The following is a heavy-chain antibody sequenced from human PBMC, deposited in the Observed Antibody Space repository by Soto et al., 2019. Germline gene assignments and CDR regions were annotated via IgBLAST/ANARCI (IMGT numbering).Heavy chain of an antibody. CDR1: GFTFSSYG. V-gene: IGHV3-30*18. CDR3: AKDIRTTVTTAYFQH. Sequence: QVQLVESGGGVVQPGRSLRLSCAASGFTFSSYGMHWVRQAPGKGLEWVAVISYDGSNKYYADSVKGRFTISRDNSKNTLYLQMNSLRAEDTAVDYCAKDIRTTVTTAYFQHWGQGTLVTVSS. CDR2: ISYDGSNK. J-gene: IGHJ1*01. D-gene: IGHD4-4*01.